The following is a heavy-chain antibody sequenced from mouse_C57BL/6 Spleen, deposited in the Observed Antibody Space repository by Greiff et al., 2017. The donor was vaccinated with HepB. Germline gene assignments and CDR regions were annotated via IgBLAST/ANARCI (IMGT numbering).Heavy chain of an antibody. D-gene: IGHD2-5*01. CDR1: GFSLTSYG. CDR2: IWSGGST. Sequence: VQLKESGPGLVQPSQSLSITCTVSGFSLTSYGVHWVRQPPGKGLEWLGVIWSGGSTVYNAAFISRLSISKDNSKSQVFFKMNSLQADDTAIYYCAKNGYSNLYFDYWGQGTTLTVSS. CDR3: AKNGYSNLYFDY. V-gene: IGHV2-4*01. J-gene: IGHJ2*01.